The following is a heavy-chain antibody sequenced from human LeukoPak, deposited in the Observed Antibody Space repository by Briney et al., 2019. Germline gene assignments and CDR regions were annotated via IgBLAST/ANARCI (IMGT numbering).Heavy chain of an antibody. J-gene: IGHJ6*03. CDR3: ARVGSWDYYYMDV. D-gene: IGHD1-26*01. CDR1: GDSIRSSS. CDR2: IYYSGST. Sequence: PSETLSLTCTVSGDSIRSSSWSWIRQPPGKGLEWIGYIYYSGSTNYNPSLKSRVTISVDTSKNQFSLKLSSVTAADTAVYYCARVGSWDYYYMDVWGKGTTVTVSS. V-gene: IGHV4-59*01.